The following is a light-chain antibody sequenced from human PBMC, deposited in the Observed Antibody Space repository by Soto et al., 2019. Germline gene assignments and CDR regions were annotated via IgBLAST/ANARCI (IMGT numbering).Light chain of an antibody. CDR1: QSIRSD. CDR3: QQYNSYSWT. J-gene: IGKJ1*01. V-gene: IGKV1-5*03. Sequence: DIQMTQSPSSLSASVGDRVTITCRASQSIRSDLNWYQQKPGKAPKLLIYKASSLESGVPSRFSGSGSGTEFTLTISSLQPDDFATYYCQQYNSYSWTFGQGTKVDIK. CDR2: KAS.